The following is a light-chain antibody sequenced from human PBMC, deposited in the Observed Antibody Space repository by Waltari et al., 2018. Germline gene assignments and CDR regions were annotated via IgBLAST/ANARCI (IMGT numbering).Light chain of an antibody. Sequence: SFVLTQPPSVSVAPGQTASISCGGDNIGRKSVHWYQQKSGQAPVLVVYDDSDRPSGIPERFSGSTSGGTAALTISRVEAVDEADYYCQVWDGDSDHYVFGTGTKVTVL. CDR3: QVWDGDSDHYV. V-gene: IGLV3-21*02. CDR2: DDS. CDR1: NIGRKS. J-gene: IGLJ1*01.